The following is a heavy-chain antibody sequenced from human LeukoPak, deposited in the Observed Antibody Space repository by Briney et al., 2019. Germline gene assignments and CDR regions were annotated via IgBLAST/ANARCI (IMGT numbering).Heavy chain of an antibody. J-gene: IGHJ4*02. D-gene: IGHD3-3*01. CDR2: IYSTGGT. Sequence: SETLSLTCTVSGGSISNYYWNWIRQPAGKGLEWIGRIYSTGGTNYNPSLKSRVTMSVDTSKNQFSLKLRSVTAADTAVYYCARGLYDYYFDYWGQGTLVTVSS. V-gene: IGHV4-4*07. CDR3: ARGLYDYYFDY. CDR1: GGSISNYY.